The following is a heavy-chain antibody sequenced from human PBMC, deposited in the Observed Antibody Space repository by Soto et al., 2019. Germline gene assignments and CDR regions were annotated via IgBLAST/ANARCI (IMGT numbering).Heavy chain of an antibody. V-gene: IGHV4-34*01. J-gene: IGHJ3*02. D-gene: IGHD3-9*01. Sequence: QVQLQQWGAGLLKPSETLSLTCAVSGGSFSGYYWSWIRRPPGKGLEWIGEVNHSGSTNYNPSLQSRVTISVDTSTNQFSLKLSSVTAADTAVYYCARQPDDAGDYDILTAPDDAFDIWGQGTMVTVSS. CDR3: ARQPDDAGDYDILTAPDDAFDI. CDR2: VNHSGST. CDR1: GGSFSGYY.